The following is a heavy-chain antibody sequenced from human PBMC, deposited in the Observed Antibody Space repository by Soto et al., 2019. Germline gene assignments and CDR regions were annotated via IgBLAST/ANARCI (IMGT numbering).Heavy chain of an antibody. D-gene: IGHD4-4*01. V-gene: IGHV3-23*01. CDR2: ISGSGGST. CDR1: GFTFSSYA. Sequence: GGSLRLSCAASGFTFSSYAMSWVRQAPGKGLDWVSAISGSGGSTYYADSVKGRFTISRDNSKNTLYLQMNSLRAEDTAVYYCAKSVLGGDYSNSPIFDYWGQGTLVTVSS. J-gene: IGHJ4*02. CDR3: AKSVLGGDYSNSPIFDY.